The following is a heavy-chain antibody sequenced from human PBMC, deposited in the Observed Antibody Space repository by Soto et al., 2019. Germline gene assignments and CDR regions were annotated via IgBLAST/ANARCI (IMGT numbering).Heavy chain of an antibody. D-gene: IGHD3-22*01. CDR3: VRHVYDRSGDYFRNSGYYYGMDV. CDR2: IYPGDSDT. V-gene: IGHV5-51*01. Sequence: PGESLKISCKGSGYSFTSYWIGWVRQMPGKGLEWIGIIYPGDSDTRYSPSFQGQVTISADKSISTAYLQWSSLKASDTAMYYCVRHVYDRSGDYFRNSGYYYGMDVWGQGTTVTVSS. CDR1: GYSFTSYW. J-gene: IGHJ6*02.